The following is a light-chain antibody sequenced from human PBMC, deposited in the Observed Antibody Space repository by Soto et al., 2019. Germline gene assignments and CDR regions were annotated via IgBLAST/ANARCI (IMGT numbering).Light chain of an antibody. J-gene: IGKJ1*01. CDR2: AAS. Sequence: DIQMTQSPSSLSASVGDRVTITCRASQGIGIDLGWYQQKPGKAPKCLISAASTLQSGVPSRFSGSGSVTEFTLTISSLQPEDFATYYCLQHHGYPRTFGQGTKVEIK. V-gene: IGKV1-17*01. CDR1: QGIGID. CDR3: LQHHGYPRT.